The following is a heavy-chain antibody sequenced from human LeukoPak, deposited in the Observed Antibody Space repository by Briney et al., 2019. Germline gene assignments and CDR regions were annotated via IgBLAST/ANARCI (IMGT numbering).Heavy chain of an antibody. V-gene: IGHV4-61*08. J-gene: IGHJ6*02. Sequence: SETLSLTCTVSGGSISSGGYYWSWIRQHPGKGLEWIGYIYYSGSTNYNPSLKSRVTISVDTSKNQFSLKLSSVTAADTAVYYCARRMIQADYDFWSGYQNDYYYYGMDVWGQGTTVTVSS. D-gene: IGHD3-3*01. CDR2: IYYSGST. CDR1: GGSISSGGYY. CDR3: ARRMIQADYDFWSGYQNDYYYYGMDV.